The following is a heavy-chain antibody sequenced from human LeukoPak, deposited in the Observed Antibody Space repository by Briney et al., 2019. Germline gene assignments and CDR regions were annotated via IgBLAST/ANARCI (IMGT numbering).Heavy chain of an antibody. J-gene: IGHJ5*02. D-gene: IGHD1-1*01. CDR1: GGSFSGYY. CDR3: ARAKRGGWFDP. V-gene: IGHV4-34*01. CDR2: IGHSGSA. Sequence: PSETLSLTCAVYGGSFSGYYWSWTRQPPGKGLEWIGEIGHSGSANYNPSLKSRVTISLDTSNSQYSLKLGSVTAADTAVYYCARAKRGGWFDPWGQGTLVTVSS.